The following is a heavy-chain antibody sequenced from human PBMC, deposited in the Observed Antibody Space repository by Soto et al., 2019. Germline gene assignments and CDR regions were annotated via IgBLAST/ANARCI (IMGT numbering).Heavy chain of an antibody. CDR3: ARAYSSSWYQNFLDC. CDR2: ISYSGST. J-gene: IGHJ4*02. CDR1: GGSISSYY. Sequence: QVQLQESGPGLMKPSETLSLTCTVSGGSISSYYWSWIRQPPGKGLEWIGYISYSGSTNYNPSLKSRVTISVDTSKNQFSLKLSSVTAADTAVYYCARAYSSSWYQNFLDCWGQGTLVTVSS. V-gene: IGHV4-59*01. D-gene: IGHD6-13*01.